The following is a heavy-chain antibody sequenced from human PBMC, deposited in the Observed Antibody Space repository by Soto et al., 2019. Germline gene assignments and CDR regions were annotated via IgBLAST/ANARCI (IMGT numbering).Heavy chain of an antibody. D-gene: IGHD2-2*01. CDR3: ERDAENCISTSCTVTDYYYGMDV. V-gene: IGHV1-69*13. CDR2: IIPIFGTA. Sequence: SVKVSCKASGGTLSSYAISWVRQAPGQELEWMGGIIPIFGTANYAQKFQGRVTITADESTSTAYMELSSLRSEDTAVYYCERDAENCISTSCTVTDYYYGMDVWGHET. J-gene: IGHJ6*02. CDR1: GGTLSSYA.